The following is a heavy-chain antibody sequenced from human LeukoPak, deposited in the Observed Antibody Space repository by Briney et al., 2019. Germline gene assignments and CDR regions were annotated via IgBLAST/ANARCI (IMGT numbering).Heavy chain of an antibody. CDR2: IYYSGST. J-gene: IGHJ4*02. D-gene: IGHD5-12*01. CDR3: ARSIQWLEYYFDY. CDR1: GGSISSYY. Sequence: SETLSLTCTVSGGSISSYYWSWIRQPPGKGLEWIGYIYYSGSTNYNPSLKSRVTISVDTSKNQFSLKLSSVTAADTAVYYCARSIQWLEYYFDYWGQGTLVTVSS. V-gene: IGHV4-59*01.